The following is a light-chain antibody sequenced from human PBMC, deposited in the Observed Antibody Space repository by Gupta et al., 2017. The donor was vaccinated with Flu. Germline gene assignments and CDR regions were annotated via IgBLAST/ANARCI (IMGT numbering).Light chain of an antibody. J-gene: IGKJ1*01. CDR3: QHYQYSRS. CDR1: QSVSRY. Sequence: QLTQSPFTLSASVGDRVTISCRASQSVSRYLAWYQQKPGNGPKLLIYETSHLESGVPSRFSGSGSGTEFTLTISSLQPDDFATYYCQHYQYSRSFGQGTKVEI. V-gene: IGKV1-5*03. CDR2: ETS.